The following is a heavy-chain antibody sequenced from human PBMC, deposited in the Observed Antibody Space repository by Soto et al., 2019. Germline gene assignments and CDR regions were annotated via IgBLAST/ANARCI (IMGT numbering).Heavy chain of an antibody. V-gene: IGHV3-48*02. Sequence: PGESLKISCKGSGYSFTSYWIGWVRQAPGKGLEWVSYISSTSNTIYYADSVKGRFTISRDNAKNSLYLQMNSLRDEDTAVYYCARDLVAGWFDPWGQGTLVTVS. D-gene: IGHD2-2*01. CDR2: ISSTSNTI. CDR3: ARDLVAGWFDP. J-gene: IGHJ5*02. CDR1: GYSFTSYW.